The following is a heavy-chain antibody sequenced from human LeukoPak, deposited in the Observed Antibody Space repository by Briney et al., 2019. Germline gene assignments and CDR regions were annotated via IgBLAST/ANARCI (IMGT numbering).Heavy chain of an antibody. CDR1: GGSFSGYY. J-gene: IGHJ3*02. Sequence: SETLSLTCAVYGGSFSGYYWSWIRQPPGKGLEWIGEINHSGSTNYSPSLKSRVTISLDTSRNQFSLKLNSVTAADTAVYYCAKYNGYGLVDIWGQGTMVTVSS. CDR2: INHSGST. CDR3: AKYNGYGLVDI. V-gene: IGHV4-34*01. D-gene: IGHD3-10*01.